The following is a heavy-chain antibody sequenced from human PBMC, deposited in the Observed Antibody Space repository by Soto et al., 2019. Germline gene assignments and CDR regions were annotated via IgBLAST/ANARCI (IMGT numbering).Heavy chain of an antibody. Sequence: QLQLQESGPGLVKPSETLSFTCTVSGDSISSSSYYWGWIRRPPGKGLEWIGSIYYSGSTYYNPSLKSRVTISVDTSKNQFSLKLSSVTAADTAVHYCARSGGLQHIDYWGQGTLVTVSS. CDR3: ARSGGLQHIDY. CDR2: IYYSGST. V-gene: IGHV4-39*01. D-gene: IGHD4-4*01. J-gene: IGHJ4*02. CDR1: GDSISSSSYY.